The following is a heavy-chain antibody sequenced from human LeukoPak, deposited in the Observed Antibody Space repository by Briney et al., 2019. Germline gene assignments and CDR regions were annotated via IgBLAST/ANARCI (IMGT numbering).Heavy chain of an antibody. Sequence: GGSLRLSCAASGFTFDDFAMHWVRQAPGKGLEWVSLISAFDDITYYADSVRGRFTISRDNSKNSLYLQMNNLKIEDTAFYYCAKVISGWYGYDFWGQGALVTVSS. V-gene: IGHV3-43*02. D-gene: IGHD6-19*01. CDR1: GFTFDDFA. CDR3: AKVISGWYGYDF. J-gene: IGHJ4*02. CDR2: ISAFDDIT.